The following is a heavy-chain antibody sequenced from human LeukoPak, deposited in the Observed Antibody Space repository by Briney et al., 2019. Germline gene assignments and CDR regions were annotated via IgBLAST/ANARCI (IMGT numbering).Heavy chain of an antibody. V-gene: IGHV1-69*05. CDR1: GGTFSSYA. J-gene: IGHJ5*02. Sequence: SSVKVSCKASGGTFSSYAISWVRQAPGQGLEWMGGIIPIFGTANYAQKFQGRVTITTDESTSTAYMELSSLRSGDTAVCYCARRASDYYDSSGYYYWFDPWGQGTLVTVSS. CDR3: ARRASDYYDSSGYYYWFDP. CDR2: IIPIFGTA. D-gene: IGHD3-22*01.